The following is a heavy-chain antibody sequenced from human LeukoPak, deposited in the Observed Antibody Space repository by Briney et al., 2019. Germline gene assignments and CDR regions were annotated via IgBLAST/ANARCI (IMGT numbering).Heavy chain of an antibody. V-gene: IGHV1-69*13. J-gene: IGHJ6*02. CDR3: ARERRLLWFGELSGRRARYGMDV. CDR1: GGTFSSYA. D-gene: IGHD3-10*01. Sequence: PLASVKVSCKASGGTFSSYAISWVRQAPGQGLEWMGGIIPIFGTANYAQKFQGRVTITADESTSTAYMELSSLRSEDTAVYYCARERRLLWFGELSGRRARYGMDVWGQGTTVTVSS. CDR2: IIPIFGTA.